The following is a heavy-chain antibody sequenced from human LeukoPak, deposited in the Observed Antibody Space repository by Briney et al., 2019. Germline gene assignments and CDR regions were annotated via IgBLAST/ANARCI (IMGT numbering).Heavy chain of an antibody. V-gene: IGHV3-48*03. CDR3: GRLLALTMIRGPLDD. CDR1: GFTFTSCE. Sequence: GGTLRLSCAASGFTFTSCEMNWVRQAPGKGLEWGLYISSSGRTTYYADSVKGRFTISRDNGKNSLYLQMNSRRYEDTAVYYCGRLLALTMIRGPLDDWGQGTLVTVSS. J-gene: IGHJ4*02. CDR2: ISSSGRTT. D-gene: IGHD3-10*01.